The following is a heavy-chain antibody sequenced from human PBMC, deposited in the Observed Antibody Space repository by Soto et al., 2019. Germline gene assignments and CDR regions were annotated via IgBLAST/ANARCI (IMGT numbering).Heavy chain of an antibody. CDR3: ARPRDYSNYDVPVNAIDMDV. J-gene: IGHJ6*02. Sequence: GESLKISCKGSGYSFTSYWISWVRQMPGKGLEWMGRIDPSDSYTNYSPSFQGHVTISADKSISTAYPQWSSLKASDTAMYYCARPRDYSNYDVPVNAIDMDVWGQGTTVTVSS. CDR1: GYSFTSYW. CDR2: IDPSDSYT. V-gene: IGHV5-10-1*01. D-gene: IGHD4-4*01.